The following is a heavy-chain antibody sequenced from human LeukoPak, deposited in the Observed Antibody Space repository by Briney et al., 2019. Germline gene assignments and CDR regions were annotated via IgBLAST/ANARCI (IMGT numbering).Heavy chain of an antibody. Sequence: SVKVSCKASGGTFSSYAISWVRQAPGRGLEWMGRIIPIFGTANYAQKFQGRVTITTDESTSTAYMELSSLRSEDTAVYYCAREWVIDYGDYDVYHYFDYWGQGTLVTVSS. D-gene: IGHD4-17*01. J-gene: IGHJ4*02. CDR3: AREWVIDYGDYDVYHYFDY. CDR1: GGTFSSYA. V-gene: IGHV1-69*05. CDR2: IIPIFGTA.